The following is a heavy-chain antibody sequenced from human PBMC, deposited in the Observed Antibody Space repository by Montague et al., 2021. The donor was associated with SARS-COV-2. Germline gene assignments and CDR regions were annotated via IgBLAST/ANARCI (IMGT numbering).Heavy chain of an antibody. CDR2: INGGSSVM. CDR1: GFNFGVYE. V-gene: IGHV3-48*03. Sequence: SLRLSCAASGFNFGVYEMNWFRQTPGKGLEWVSYINGGSSVMYYADSVMGRFTISRDSAESSLYLQMNSLRAEDTAVYYCTPAVPVADDSWGQGTLVTVSS. D-gene: IGHD2-2*01. J-gene: IGHJ5*02. CDR3: TPAVPVADDS.